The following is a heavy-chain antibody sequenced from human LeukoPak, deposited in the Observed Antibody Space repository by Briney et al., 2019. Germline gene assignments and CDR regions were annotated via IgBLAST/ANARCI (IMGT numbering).Heavy chain of an antibody. D-gene: IGHD2-2*01. Sequence: YMQWVQQAPAPPHECLGIIDPSLRSTSYAQKFQGRVTMTRDTSASTVYMELSSLRSEDTAVYYCATDSLRRLRNGGYCSSTSCYGKAFDIWGQGTMVTASS. CDR1: Y. V-gene: IGHV1-46*01. CDR3: ATDSLRRLRNGGYCSSTSCYGKAFDI. J-gene: IGHJ3*02. CDR2: IDPSLRST.